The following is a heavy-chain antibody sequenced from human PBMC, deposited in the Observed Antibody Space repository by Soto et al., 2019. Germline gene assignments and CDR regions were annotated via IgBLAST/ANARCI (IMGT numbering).Heavy chain of an antibody. D-gene: IGHD1-26*01. CDR3: ARDRATFDY. V-gene: IGHV3-23*01. CDR2: ISGSGSNT. CDR1: GFTSTSYA. Sequence: GGSLRLSCAASGFTSTSYAMSWVRLTPGKGLEWVSAISGSGSNTFYADSVRGRFTISRDNSKNTVFLQMNNLRAEDTAVYFCARDRATFDYWGQGTQVTVSS. J-gene: IGHJ4*02.